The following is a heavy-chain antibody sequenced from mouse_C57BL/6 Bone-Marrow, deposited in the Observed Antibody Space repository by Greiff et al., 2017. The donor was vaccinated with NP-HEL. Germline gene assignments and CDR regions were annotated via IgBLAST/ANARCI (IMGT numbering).Heavy chain of an antibody. D-gene: IGHD2-1*01. CDR3: TTDYGNYGLYWYFDV. CDR1: GFNIKDDY. CDR2: IDPENGDT. V-gene: IGHV14-4*01. J-gene: IGHJ1*03. Sequence: VQLQQSGAELVRPGASVKLSCTASGFNIKDDYMHWVKQRPEQGLAWIGWIDPENGDTEYASKFQGKATITADTSSNTAYLQLSSLTSEDTAVYYCTTDYGNYGLYWYFDVWGTGTTVTVSS.